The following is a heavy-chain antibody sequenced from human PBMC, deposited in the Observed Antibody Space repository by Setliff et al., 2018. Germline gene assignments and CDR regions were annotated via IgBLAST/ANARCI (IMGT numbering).Heavy chain of an antibody. CDR2: ISTSSSTI. CDR3: ARLALTGYDSSGYYYALEYYYYMDV. J-gene: IGHJ6*03. D-gene: IGHD3-22*01. Sequence: PGGSLRLSCVASGFTFSSHGMTWVRLAPGKGLEWISYISTSSSTIYYADSVKGRFTISRDNANHTLYLQMNSLRAEDTAVYYCARLALTGYDSSGYYYALEYYYYMDVWGKGTTVTVSS. CDR1: GFTFSSHG. V-gene: IGHV3-48*01.